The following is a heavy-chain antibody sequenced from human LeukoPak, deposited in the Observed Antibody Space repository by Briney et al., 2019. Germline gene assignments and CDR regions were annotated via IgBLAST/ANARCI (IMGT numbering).Heavy chain of an antibody. CDR1: GFTFSSYA. Sequence: GGSLRLSCAASGFTFSSYAMSWVRQAPGKGLECVSAISGSGGSTYSADSAKGRFTISRDNSKNTLYLQMNSLRAEDTAVYYCAKLYSSSSFDYWGQGTLVTVSS. V-gene: IGHV3-23*01. CDR2: ISGSGGST. D-gene: IGHD6-6*01. CDR3: AKLYSSSSFDY. J-gene: IGHJ4*02.